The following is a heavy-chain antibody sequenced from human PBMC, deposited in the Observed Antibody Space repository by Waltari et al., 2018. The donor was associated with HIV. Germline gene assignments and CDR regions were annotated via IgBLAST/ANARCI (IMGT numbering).Heavy chain of an antibody. J-gene: IGHJ4*02. Sequence: EVQLVESGGGLVKPGGSLRLSCAGSGFTFNNAWMNWVRQAPGKGLEWVGRIKTKSDGGTTDYAVPVKGRFTMSRDDAKNTLYLQMNSLKTDDTAVYYCTTGVCRGVRRFDYGGQGTLVTVSS. CDR3: TTGVCRGVRRFDY. CDR1: GFTFNNAW. V-gene: IGHV3-15*07. CDR2: IKTKSDGGTT. D-gene: IGHD3-10*01.